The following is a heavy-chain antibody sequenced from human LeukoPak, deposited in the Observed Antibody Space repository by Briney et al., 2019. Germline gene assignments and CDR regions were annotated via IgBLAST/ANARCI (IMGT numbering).Heavy chain of an antibody. D-gene: IGHD4-17*01. J-gene: IGHJ4*02. Sequence: PSETLSLTCTVSGGSISSSSYYWGWIRQPPGKGLEWIGSIYYSGSTYYNPSLKSRVTISVDTSKNQFSLELNSVTAADTALYYCARHATVTSFTFAHWGQGTVVTVSS. CDR3: ARHATVTSFTFAH. V-gene: IGHV4-39*01. CDR2: IYYSGST. CDR1: GGSISSSSYY.